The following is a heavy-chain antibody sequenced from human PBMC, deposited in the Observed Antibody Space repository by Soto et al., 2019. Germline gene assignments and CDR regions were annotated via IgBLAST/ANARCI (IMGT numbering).Heavy chain of an antibody. CDR3: ARVGVPGDSSSWFPLPRPGFDY. J-gene: IGHJ4*02. V-gene: IGHV3-30-3*01. Sequence: QVQLVESGGGVVQPGRSLRLSCAASGFTFSSYAMHWVRQAPGKGLEWVAVISYDGSNKYYADSVKGRFTISRDNSKNTLYLQMNSQRAEDTAVYYWARVGVPGDSSSWFPLPRPGFDYWGQGTLVTVSS. CDR1: GFTFSSYA. D-gene: IGHD6-13*01. CDR2: ISYDGSNK.